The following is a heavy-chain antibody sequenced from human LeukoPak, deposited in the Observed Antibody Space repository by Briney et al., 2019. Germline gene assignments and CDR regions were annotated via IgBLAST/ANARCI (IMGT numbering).Heavy chain of an antibody. CDR1: GFTFSSYT. CDR3: AKVRITMIVVGANYDY. D-gene: IGHD3-22*01. CDR2: ISYDGSTK. V-gene: IGHV3-30*04. J-gene: IGHJ4*02. Sequence: PGGSLRLSCAASGFTFSSYTMHWVRQAPGKGLEWVAVISYDGSTKYYADSMKGRFTISRDNSKNTLYLQMNSLRAEDTAVYYCAKVRITMIVVGANYDYWGQGTLVTVSS.